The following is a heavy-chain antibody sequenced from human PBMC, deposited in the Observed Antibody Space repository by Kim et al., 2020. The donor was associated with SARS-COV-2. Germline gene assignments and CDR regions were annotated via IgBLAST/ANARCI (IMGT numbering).Heavy chain of an antibody. V-gene: IGHV3-7*01. J-gene: IGHJ3*02. CDR3: ARVPRIPRAFDI. D-gene: IGHD3-3*01. Sequence: YYVDSVKGRFTISRDNAKNSLYLQMNSLRAEDTAVYYCARVPRIPRAFDIWGQGTMVTVSS.